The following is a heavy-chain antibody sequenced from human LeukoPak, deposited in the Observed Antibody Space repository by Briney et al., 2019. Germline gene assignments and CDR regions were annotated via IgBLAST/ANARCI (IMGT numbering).Heavy chain of an antibody. J-gene: IGHJ6*02. D-gene: IGHD2-2*01. V-gene: IGHV4-34*01. Sequence: SETLSLTCTVSGGSLSTYYWSWIRQPPGKGLEWIGEINHSGSTSFNPSLKSRITISLDTSKNQFSLKLSSVTAADTAVYYCARSPCSSTSCYYYYGMDVWGQGTTVTVSS. CDR1: GGSLSTYY. CDR3: ARSPCSSTSCYYYYGMDV. CDR2: INHSGST.